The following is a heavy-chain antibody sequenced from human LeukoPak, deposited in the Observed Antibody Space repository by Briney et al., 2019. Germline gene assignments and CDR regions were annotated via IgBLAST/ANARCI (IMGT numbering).Heavy chain of an antibody. D-gene: IGHD1-26*01. CDR1: GYTFSSYG. Sequence: ASVKVSCKAFGYTFSSYGISWVRQAPGRGLEWMGWISAYNGDTNYAQKVQGRVTMTTDTSTSTAYMELRSLKSDDTAVYYCARDPSGSFDFDYWGQGTLVTVSS. CDR2: ISAYNGDT. CDR3: ARDPSGSFDFDY. V-gene: IGHV1-18*01. J-gene: IGHJ4*02.